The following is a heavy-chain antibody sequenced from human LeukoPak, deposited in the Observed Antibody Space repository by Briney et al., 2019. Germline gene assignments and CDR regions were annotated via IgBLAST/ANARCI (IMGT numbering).Heavy chain of an antibody. CDR3: ARVHAKWELLSYFDY. CDR1: GGTFSSYA. CDR2: IIPIFGTA. D-gene: IGHD1-26*01. J-gene: IGHJ4*02. V-gene: IGHV1-69*13. Sequence: EAPVKVSCKASGGTFSSYAISWVRQAPGQGLEWMGGIIPIFGTANYAQKFQGRVTITADESTSTAYMELSSLRSEDTSVYYCARVHAKWELLSYFDYWGQGTLVTVSS.